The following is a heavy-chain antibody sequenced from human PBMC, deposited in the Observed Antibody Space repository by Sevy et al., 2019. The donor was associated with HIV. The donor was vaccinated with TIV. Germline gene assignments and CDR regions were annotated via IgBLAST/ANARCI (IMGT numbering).Heavy chain of an antibody. CDR3: ARVGGRGYCSGGSCPENPQKHWYFDL. D-gene: IGHD2-15*01. V-gene: IGHV4-59*01. J-gene: IGHJ2*01. CDR1: GGSISSYY. Sequence: SETLSLTCTVSGGSISSYYWSWIRQPPGKGLEWIGYIYYSGSTNYNPSLKSRVTISVDTSKNQFSLKLSSVTAADTAVYYCARVGGRGYCSGGSCPENPQKHWYFDLWGRRTLVTVSS. CDR2: IYYSGST.